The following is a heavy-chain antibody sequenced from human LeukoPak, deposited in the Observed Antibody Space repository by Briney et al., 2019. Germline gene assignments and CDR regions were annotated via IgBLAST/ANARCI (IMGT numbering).Heavy chain of an antibody. CDR1: GFTFSSYS. J-gene: IGHJ4*02. D-gene: IGHD6-19*01. CDR2: IKQDGSEK. V-gene: IGHV3-7*04. Sequence: GGSLRLSCAVSGFTFSSYSMKWVRQAPGKGLEWVANIKQDGSEKYYVDSVKGRFTISRDNAKNSLYLQMNSLRVEDTAVYYCARAWSYSTGWYNYWGQGTLVTVSS. CDR3: ARAWSYSTGWYNY.